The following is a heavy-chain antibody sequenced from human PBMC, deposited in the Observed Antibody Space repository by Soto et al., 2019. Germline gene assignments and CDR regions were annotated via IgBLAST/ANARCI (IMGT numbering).Heavy chain of an antibody. Sequence: VKVSCKASGYTFTSYYMNWVRQAPGQGLEWLGIINPSGGYTTYAQRFLGRVTMTSDTSTSTVHMELGSLTSEDTAVYYCARDSPDYCISTSCFENAFDIWGQGTMVTVSS. CDR3: ARDSPDYCISTSCFENAFDI. CDR2: INPSGGYT. J-gene: IGHJ3*02. D-gene: IGHD2-2*01. CDR1: GYTFTSYY. V-gene: IGHV1-46*01.